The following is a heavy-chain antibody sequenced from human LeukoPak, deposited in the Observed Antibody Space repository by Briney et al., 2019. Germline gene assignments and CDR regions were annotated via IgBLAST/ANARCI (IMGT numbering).Heavy chain of an antibody. CDR2: IFYDGSKK. Sequence: PGGSLRLSCVASGFTLSDFGMHCVRQAPGKGLEWVAVIFYDGSKKYYSDLVKGRFTMSRDNSKNTLYLEMNNLRVEDTAFYYCAKQNSWNAFDIWGHGTMVTVSA. CDR1: GFTLSDFG. CDR3: AKQNSWNAFDI. V-gene: IGHV3-33*06. J-gene: IGHJ3*02. D-gene: IGHD4-23*01.